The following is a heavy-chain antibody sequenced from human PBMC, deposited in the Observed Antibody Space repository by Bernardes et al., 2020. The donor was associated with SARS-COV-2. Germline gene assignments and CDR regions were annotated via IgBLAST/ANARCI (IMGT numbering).Heavy chain of an antibody. CDR1: GLTLSDYA. CDR3: AKNGYGDFS. CDR2: ISNSGGNT. V-gene: IGHV3-23*01. Sequence: GGSLRLSCAASGLTLSDYAMGWVRQAPGKGLDYISRISNSGGNTYYADSVKGRFTISRDNSKNMLYLQMNGLRAEDTALYYCAKNGYGDFSWGQGTLVTVSS. J-gene: IGHJ1*01. D-gene: IGHD4-17*01.